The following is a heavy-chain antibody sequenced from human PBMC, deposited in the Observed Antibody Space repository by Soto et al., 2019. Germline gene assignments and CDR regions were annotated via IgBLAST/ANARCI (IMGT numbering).Heavy chain of an antibody. J-gene: IGHJ4*02. V-gene: IGHV3-11*06. CDR3: ARATGYYHTSGSDS. CDR1: GFTFSDYY. Sequence: PGGSLRLSCAASGFTFSDYYMSWIRQAPVKGLEWISYISSNSNYKNHADSVRGRFTISRDNAKNSLYLQMNGLSAEDTAVYYCARATGYYHTSGSDSWGQGTLVTVSS. CDR2: ISSNSNYK. D-gene: IGHD3-22*01.